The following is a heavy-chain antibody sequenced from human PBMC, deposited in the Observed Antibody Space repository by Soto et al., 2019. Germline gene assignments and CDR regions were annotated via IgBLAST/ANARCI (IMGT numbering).Heavy chain of an antibody. CDR2: IVPLPGTT. CDR1: GGTFTKYA. V-gene: IGHV1-69*01. CDR3: ASGVGGLGGSSGWPDYAFDV. D-gene: IGHD6-19*01. Sequence: QVQLVQSGAAVRKPGSSVKVSCKASGGTFTKYAITWVRQAPRQGLEWMGGIVPLPGTTNYAQKFRGRVTISADESTSTAYFALSSLRSEDTAVYSCASGVGGLGGSSGWPDYAFDVWGQGTMVIVSS. J-gene: IGHJ3*01.